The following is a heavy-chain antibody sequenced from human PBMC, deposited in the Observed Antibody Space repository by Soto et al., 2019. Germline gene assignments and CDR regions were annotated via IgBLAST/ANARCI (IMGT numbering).Heavy chain of an antibody. CDR2: IYDSGST. CDR1: GGSINNYY. Sequence: SETLSLTCTVSGGSINNYYWSWIRQPPGKGLEWIGYIYDSGSTHYNPSLKSRVTISVDTSKNQFSLKLSSVTAADTAVYYCARQGDILTGYYYYGMDVWGQGTTVTVSS. J-gene: IGHJ6*02. V-gene: IGHV4-59*08. D-gene: IGHD3-9*01. CDR3: ARQGDILTGYYYYGMDV.